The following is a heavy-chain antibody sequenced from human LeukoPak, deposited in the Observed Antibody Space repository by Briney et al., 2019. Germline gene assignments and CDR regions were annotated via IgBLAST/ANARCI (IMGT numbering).Heavy chain of an antibody. V-gene: IGHV1-24*01. Sequence: ASVKVSXKVSGYTLTELSMHWVRQAPGKGLEWIGGFDPEDGETIYAQKFQGRVTMTEDTSTDTAYMELSSLRSEDTAVYYCATVLIYSKGYDAFDIWGQGTMVTVSS. CDR1: GYTLTELS. CDR3: ATVLIYSKGYDAFDI. D-gene: IGHD4-11*01. J-gene: IGHJ3*02. CDR2: FDPEDGET.